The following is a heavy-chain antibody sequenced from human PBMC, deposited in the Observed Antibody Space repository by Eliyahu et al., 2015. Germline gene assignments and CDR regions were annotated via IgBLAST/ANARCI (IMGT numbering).Heavy chain of an antibody. V-gene: IGHV4-34*02. CDR3: ARGRPYYSSGRGIFED. Sequence: QVQLQQWGAGLLKPLETLSLTCAVSGGSFSGSYWSYIRQPPGKGLEWIGEINHTGGTNYHPSLRSRVTISRDTSKNQFSLHLSSVTAADTAIYYCARGRPYYSSGRGIFEDWGQGVLVTVSS. CDR2: INHTGGT. CDR1: GGSFSGSY. D-gene: IGHD3-3*01. J-gene: IGHJ4*02.